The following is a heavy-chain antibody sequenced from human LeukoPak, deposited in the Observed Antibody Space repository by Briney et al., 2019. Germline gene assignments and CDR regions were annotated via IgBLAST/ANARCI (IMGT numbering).Heavy chain of an antibody. CDR1: GFTFSSYA. V-gene: IGHV3-23*01. J-gene: IGHJ4*02. CDR3: AKGTFPNYFDY. CDR2: IGATGGNT. D-gene: IGHD3-16*01. Sequence: GGSLRLSCAASGFTFSSYAMSWVRQAPGKGLEWVSSIGATGGNTYYADSVKGRFTISRDNSKNTLSLQMNSLRAEDTAVYHCAKGTFPNYFDYWGQGTLVTVSS.